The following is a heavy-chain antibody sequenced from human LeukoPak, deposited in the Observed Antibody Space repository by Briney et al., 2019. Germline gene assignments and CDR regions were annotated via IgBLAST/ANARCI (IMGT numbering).Heavy chain of an antibody. Sequence: ASVKVSCTASGYTFTSYGISWVRQAPGQGLEWMGWISAYNGNTNYAQKLQGRVTMTTDTSTSTAYMELRSLRSDDTTVYYCARDPMYYYDSSGYYKTTGYWGQGTLVTVSS. CDR2: ISAYNGNT. D-gene: IGHD3-22*01. CDR1: GYTFTSYG. J-gene: IGHJ4*02. V-gene: IGHV1-18*01. CDR3: ARDPMYYYDSSGYYKTTGY.